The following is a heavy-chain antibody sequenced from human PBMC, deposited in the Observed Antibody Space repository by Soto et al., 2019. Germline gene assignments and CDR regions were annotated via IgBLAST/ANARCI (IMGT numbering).Heavy chain of an antibody. CDR2: ISYDGSNK. J-gene: IGHJ6*02. V-gene: IGHV3-30-3*01. D-gene: IGHD4-17*01. CDR1: GFTFSSYA. CDR3: ARGTVTTFYYDGMDV. Sequence: QVQLVESGGGVVQPGRSLRLSCAASGFTFSSYAMHWVRQAPGKGLEWVAVISYDGSNKYYADSVKGRFTISRDNSKNTLYQQMNSLRAEDTAVYYCARGTVTTFYYDGMDVWGQGTTVTVSS.